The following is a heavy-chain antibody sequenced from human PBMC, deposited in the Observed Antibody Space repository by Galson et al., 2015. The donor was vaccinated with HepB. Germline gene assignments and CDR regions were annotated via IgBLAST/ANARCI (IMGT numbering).Heavy chain of an antibody. D-gene: IGHD6-25*01. J-gene: IGHJ6*02. CDR2: IYYTGTT. V-gene: IGHV4-39*06. CDR1: GGSITNRSYY. Sequence: SETLSLTCTVSGGSITNRSYYWDWVRQPPGKGLEWIGAIYYTGTTFYNPSLKSPVTISVDTSRNQFTLTIASVTAADTAVYYCAKDSGRMDVWGRGTTVTVSS. CDR3: AKDSGRMDV.